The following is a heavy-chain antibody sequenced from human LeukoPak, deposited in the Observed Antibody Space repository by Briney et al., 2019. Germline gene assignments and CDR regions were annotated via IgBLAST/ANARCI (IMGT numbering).Heavy chain of an antibody. J-gene: IGHJ5*02. CDR3: AREIAADGDHNWFDP. Sequence: SETLSLTCTVSSGSISSYYWSWIRQPPGKGLEWIGYIFYSGNTNYNPSLKSRVTISVETSKNQFSLGLSSVTAADTAAYYCAREIAADGDHNWFDPWGQGTLVTVSS. V-gene: IGHV4-59*01. D-gene: IGHD6-13*01. CDR1: SGSISSYY. CDR2: IFYSGNT.